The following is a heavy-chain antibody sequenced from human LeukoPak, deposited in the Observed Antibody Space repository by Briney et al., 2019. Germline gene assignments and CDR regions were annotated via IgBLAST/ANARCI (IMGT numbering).Heavy chain of an antibody. V-gene: IGHV4-34*01. Sequence: PPETLSLTCAVYGGSFRGYYRTWIRQPPGKGLEWIGELNHGGDINYNPSLKSRVTISVDTSKNQFSLRLNSVTAADTVVYYCARKHYSGSGSYYTDWGQGTLVTVSS. D-gene: IGHD3-10*01. J-gene: IGHJ4*02. CDR3: ARKHYSGSGSYYTD. CDR1: GGSFRGYY. CDR2: LNHGGDI.